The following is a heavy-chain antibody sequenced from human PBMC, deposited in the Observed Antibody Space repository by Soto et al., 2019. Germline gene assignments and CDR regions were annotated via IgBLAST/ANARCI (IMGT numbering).Heavy chain of an antibody. Sequence: GGSLRLSGAASGCTFSSYAMSWVRQAPGKGLEWVSAISGSGGSTYYADSVKGRFTISRDNSKNTLYLQMNSLRAEDTAVYYCAKARGITMVRGVIIATVYDAFDIWGQGTMVTVSS. CDR1: GCTFSSYA. CDR2: ISGSGGST. D-gene: IGHD3-10*01. J-gene: IGHJ3*02. CDR3: AKARGITMVRGVIIATVYDAFDI. V-gene: IGHV3-23*01.